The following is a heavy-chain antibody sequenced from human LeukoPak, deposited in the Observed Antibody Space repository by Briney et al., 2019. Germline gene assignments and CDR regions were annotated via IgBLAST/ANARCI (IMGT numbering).Heavy chain of an antibody. CDR3: ARDFSGATDY. CDR1: GFTFSSNL. Sequence: GGSLRLSCAASGFTFSSNLMHWVRQGPGKGLVWVSHINSDGRSTRYADSVKGRFTISRDNAKNTVYLQMNSLRAEDTAVYFCARDFSGATDYWGQGTQVTVSS. D-gene: IGHD3-10*01. CDR2: INSDGRST. J-gene: IGHJ4*02. V-gene: IGHV3-74*01.